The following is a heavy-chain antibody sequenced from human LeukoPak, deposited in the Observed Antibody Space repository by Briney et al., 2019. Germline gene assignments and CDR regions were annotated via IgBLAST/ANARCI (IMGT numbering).Heavy chain of an antibody. D-gene: IGHD3-22*01. J-gene: IGHJ4*02. CDR2: ISGYNGNT. CDR3: ARGERITMIVVVHDY. Sequence: ASVKVSCKASGYSFTSYGISWVRQAPGQGLEWTGWISGYNGNTNCAQKFQGRVTMTTDTSTSTAYMELRSLRSDDTAVYYCARGERITMIVVVHDYWGQGTLVTVSS. CDR1: GYSFTSYG. V-gene: IGHV1-18*01.